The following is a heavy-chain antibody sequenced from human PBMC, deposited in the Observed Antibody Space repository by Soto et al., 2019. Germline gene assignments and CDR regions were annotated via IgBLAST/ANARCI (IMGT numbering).Heavy chain of an antibody. J-gene: IGHJ3*02. V-gene: IGHV3-23*01. CDR1: GITFSSHA. CDR2: ISGTGASI. D-gene: IGHD1-1*01. CDR3: AKGGTPYPDQNAFHI. Sequence: EVQLLESGGDFVHPGGSQRLSCAASGITFSSHAMSWVRQAPGKGLEWVSTISGTGASIYYADSVRGRFTISRDNSKNTGVLRMNSLTADDTAVYYCAKGGTPYPDQNAFHICGQGTMVTVSS.